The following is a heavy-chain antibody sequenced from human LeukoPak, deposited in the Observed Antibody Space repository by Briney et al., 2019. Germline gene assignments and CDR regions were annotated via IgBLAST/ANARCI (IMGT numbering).Heavy chain of an antibody. V-gene: IGHV3-23*01. D-gene: IGHD3-22*01. CDR2: ISGSGDTT. J-gene: IGHJ5*02. Sequence: GGSLRLSCAASGFTFSSYAMSWVRQAPGKGLEWGSSISGSGDTTYYADSVKGRFTISRDNSKNTLYLQMNSLRAEDTAVYYCAKDPMIVVVITFFDPWGQGTLVTVSS. CDR1: GFTFSSYA. CDR3: AKDPMIVVVITFFDP.